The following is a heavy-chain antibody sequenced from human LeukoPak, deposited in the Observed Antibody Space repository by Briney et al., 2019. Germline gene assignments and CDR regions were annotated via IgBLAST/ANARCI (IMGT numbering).Heavy chain of an antibody. Sequence: SETLSLTCNVSGGSISSSSYYWGWIRQPPGKGLEWIGSIYYSGSTYYNPSLKSRVTMSVDTSKNQFSLKLSSVTAADTAVYYCARLGDYYGSGSPPFIDYWGQGTLVTVSS. D-gene: IGHD3-10*01. CDR2: IYYSGST. V-gene: IGHV4-39*01. CDR3: ARLGDYYGSGSPPFIDY. CDR1: GGSISSSSYY. J-gene: IGHJ4*02.